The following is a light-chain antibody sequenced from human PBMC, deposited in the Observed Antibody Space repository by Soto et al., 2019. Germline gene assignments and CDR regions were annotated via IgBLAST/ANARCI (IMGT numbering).Light chain of an antibody. Sequence: IVLTQAPGTLYLSPGERLTLSCRASQTVSSRSLGGYQQKPGQAPRRIIFGTSSRATEIPEKFSAVGSATEFTLTISRLEPVDSDVYDCHQYGNSPCTFGPGTKVDNK. CDR3: HQYGNSPCT. CDR2: GTS. J-gene: IGKJ3*01. V-gene: IGKV3-20*01. CDR1: QTVSSRS.